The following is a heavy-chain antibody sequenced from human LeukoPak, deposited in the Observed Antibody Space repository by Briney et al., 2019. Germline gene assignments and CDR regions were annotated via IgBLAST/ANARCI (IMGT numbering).Heavy chain of an antibody. CDR3: ARGSSSSWYDY. Sequence: PSETLSLTCTVSGDSISNYYWSWIRQPPGKGLEWIGYIYYSGSTNYNPSLKSRVTISVDTSKNQFSLKLSSVTAADTAVYYCARGSSSSWYDYWGQGTLVTVSS. J-gene: IGHJ4*02. V-gene: IGHV4-59*01. CDR2: IYYSGST. CDR1: GDSISNYY. D-gene: IGHD6-13*01.